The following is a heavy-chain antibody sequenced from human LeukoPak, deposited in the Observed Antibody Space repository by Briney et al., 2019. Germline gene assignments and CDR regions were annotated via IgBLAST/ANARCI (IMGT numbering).Heavy chain of an antibody. Sequence: GGSLRLSCVASGFTFSSYAMTWVRQAPGKGLEWVSAVSGSGGSTYYADSVKGRFTISRDNSKNTLYLQMNSLRAEDTAVYYCAKVADYDFWSGPIFDYWGQGTLVTVSS. V-gene: IGHV3-23*01. CDR2: VSGSGGST. CDR3: AKVADYDFWSGPIFDY. CDR1: GFTFSSYA. J-gene: IGHJ4*02. D-gene: IGHD3-3*01.